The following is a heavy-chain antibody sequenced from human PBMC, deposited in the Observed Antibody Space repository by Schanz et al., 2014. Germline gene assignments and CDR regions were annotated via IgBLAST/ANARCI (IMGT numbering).Heavy chain of an antibody. CDR1: GYTLTAYY. D-gene: IGHD3-3*01. CDR3: ASDFWSGYSRYYYGLDV. J-gene: IGHJ6*02. V-gene: IGHV1-2*02. CDR2: INPDSGGT. Sequence: QVQLVQSGAEVKKPGASVKVSCKASGYTLTAYYMHWVRQAPGQGLEWMGWINPDSGGTNYAQKFQGRSTMTRDMSINTAYMELSRLRSDDSAVYYCASDFWSGYSRYYYGLDVWGQGTTVTVSS.